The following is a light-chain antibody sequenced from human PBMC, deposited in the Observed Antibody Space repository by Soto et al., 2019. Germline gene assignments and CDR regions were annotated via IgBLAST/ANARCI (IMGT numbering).Light chain of an antibody. CDR3: QHYGNSPRA. Sequence: EIVLTQSPGTLSLSPGERATLSCRASQSVSNNYLAWYQQKLGQVPRLLIYGASSRATGIPDRFSGSGSGTDFTLTISRLEPEDFAVYYCQHYGNSPRAFSQGTKVDIK. J-gene: IGKJ1*01. V-gene: IGKV3-20*01. CDR2: GAS. CDR1: QSVSNNY.